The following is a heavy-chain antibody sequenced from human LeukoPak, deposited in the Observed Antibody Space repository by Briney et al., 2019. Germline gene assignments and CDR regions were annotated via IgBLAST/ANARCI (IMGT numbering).Heavy chain of an antibody. D-gene: IGHD1-1*01. CDR2: IYYSGST. CDR1: GGSFSGYY. J-gene: IGHJ4*02. Sequence: SETLSLTCAVYGGSFSGYYWSWIRQPPGKGLEWIGYIYYSGSTNYNPSLKSRVTISVDTSKNQFSLKLSSVTAADTAVYYCARTSGVEGIDYWGQGTLVTVSS. CDR3: ARTSGVEGIDY. V-gene: IGHV4-59*01.